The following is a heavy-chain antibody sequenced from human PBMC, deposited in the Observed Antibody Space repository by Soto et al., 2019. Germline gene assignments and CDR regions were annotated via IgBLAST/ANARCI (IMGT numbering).Heavy chain of an antibody. CDR2: IIPIFGTA. Sequence: SVKVSCKASGGTFSSYAISWVRQAPGQGLEWVGGIIPIFGTANYAQKFQGRVTITADESTSTAYMELSSLRSEDTAVYYCARAASGIEYYYDSSGYYYYYGMDVWGQGTTVTVSS. CDR1: GGTFSSYA. J-gene: IGHJ6*02. V-gene: IGHV1-69*13. D-gene: IGHD3-22*01. CDR3: ARAASGIEYYYDSSGYYYYYGMDV.